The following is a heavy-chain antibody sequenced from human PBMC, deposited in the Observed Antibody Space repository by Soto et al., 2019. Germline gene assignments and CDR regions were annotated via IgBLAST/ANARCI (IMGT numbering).Heavy chain of an antibody. CDR2: INPNSGGT. CDR1: GYTFTGYY. D-gene: IGHD6-6*01. CDR3: ALEAIAARPGYYYGMDV. Sequence: APSVRVSCKASGYTFTGYYMHWVRQAPGQGLEWMGWINPNSGGTNYAQKFQGRVTMARGTSISTAYMELSRLRSDDTAVYYCALEAIAARPGYYYGMDVWGQGTTVTVSS. J-gene: IGHJ6*02. V-gene: IGHV1-2*02.